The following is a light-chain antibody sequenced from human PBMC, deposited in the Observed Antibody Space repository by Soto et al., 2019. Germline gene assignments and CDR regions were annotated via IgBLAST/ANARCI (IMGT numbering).Light chain of an antibody. J-gene: IGLJ2*01. CDR3: SSYTSSSTVV. V-gene: IGLV2-14*01. CDR1: SSDVGGYNY. Sequence: QSVLTQPASVSGSPGQSITISCTGISSDVGGYNYVSWYQQHPGKAPKLMIYEVSNRPSGVSNRFSGSKSGNTASLTISGLQAEDEADYYCSSYTSSSTVVFGGGTQLTVL. CDR2: EVS.